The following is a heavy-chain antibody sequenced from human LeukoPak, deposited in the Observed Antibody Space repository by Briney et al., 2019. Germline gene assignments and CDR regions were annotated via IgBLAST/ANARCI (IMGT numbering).Heavy chain of an antibody. CDR3: AAVSGHYTLLDA. D-gene: IGHD1-26*01. V-gene: IGHV1-24*01. CDR1: GYTLNGIS. J-gene: IGHJ5*02. CDR2: VDPDDGQT. Sequence: ASVKVSCKISGYTLNGISMRWGRQPPGRGGEGRGGVDPDDGQTVYAQNFQGRVTMTEDTSTNTAYMELSRLRSEDTAVYYCAAVSGHYTLLDAWGQGALVAVST.